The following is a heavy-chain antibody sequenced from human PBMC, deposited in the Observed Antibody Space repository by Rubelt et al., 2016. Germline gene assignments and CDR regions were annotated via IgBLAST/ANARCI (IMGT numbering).Heavy chain of an antibody. CDR3: ARSNGGNSDYFDY. J-gene: IGHJ4*02. D-gene: IGHD4-23*01. Sequence: QVQLQESGPGLVKPSQTLSLTCTVSGGSISSGGYYWGWIRQPPGKGLEWIGSIYYSGSTNYNPSLKVRVTLSVDTSKNQFSLKLSSVTAADTAVYYCARSNGGNSDYFDYWGQGTLVTVSS. CDR2: IYYSGST. V-gene: IGHV4-39*07. CDR1: GGSISSGGYY.